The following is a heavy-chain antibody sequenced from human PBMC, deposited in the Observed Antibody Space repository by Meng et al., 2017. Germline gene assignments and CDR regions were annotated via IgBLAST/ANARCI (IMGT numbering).Heavy chain of an antibody. V-gene: IGHV4-34*01. J-gene: IGHJ4*02. Sequence: QVQQQKMGAGLLKLSEPRSLTCTVYGGSLSGYYWSWIRQPQGRGLEWIGEINHSGSTNYNPSLQRRVTISVDTSKNQFSLKLSSVTAADTAVYYCARGSAARLPYYFDYWGQGTLVTVSS. CDR3: ARGSAARLPYYFDY. D-gene: IGHD6-6*01. CDR2: INHSGST. CDR1: GGSLSGYY.